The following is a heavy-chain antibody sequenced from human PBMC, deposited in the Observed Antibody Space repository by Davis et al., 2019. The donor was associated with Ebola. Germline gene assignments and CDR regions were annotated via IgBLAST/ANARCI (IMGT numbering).Heavy chain of an antibody. CDR2: IYYTGNT. D-gene: IGHD1-1*01. CDR1: GGSINNYY. V-gene: IGHV4-59*01. CDR3: ARTTGDWYFDL. Sequence: PSETLSLTCTVSGGSINNYYWTWIRQPPGKGLEHIGYIYYTGNTNYNPSLNSRVTMSVDTPKNKFPLNLNSVIAEDTAVYYCARTTGDWYFDLWGRGTLVTVSS. J-gene: IGHJ2*01.